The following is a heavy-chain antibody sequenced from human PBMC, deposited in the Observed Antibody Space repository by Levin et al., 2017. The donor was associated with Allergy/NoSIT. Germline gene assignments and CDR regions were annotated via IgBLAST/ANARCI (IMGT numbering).Heavy chain of an antibody. J-gene: IGHJ3*02. V-gene: IGHV4-30-2*01. Sequence: ASETLSLTCAVSGGSISSGGYSWSWIRQPPGKGLEWIGYIYHSGSTYYNPSLKSRVTISVDRSKNQFSLKMSSVTAADTAVYYCARDQGVAATYAFDIWGQGTMVTVSS. CDR1: GGSISSGGYS. CDR3: ARDQGVAATYAFDI. CDR2: IYHSGST. D-gene: IGHD2-15*01.